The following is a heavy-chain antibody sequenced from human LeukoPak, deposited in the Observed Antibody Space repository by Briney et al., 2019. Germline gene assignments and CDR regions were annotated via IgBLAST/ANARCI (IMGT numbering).Heavy chain of an antibody. Sequence: GGSLRLSCAASGFAFSTYWMHWVRQDPGKGLVWVSRISSDASITSYANPVKGRFTISRDNAKNTLYLQMNSLRAEDTALYYCATSARTYIGSSLDYWGQGTLVTVSS. CDR3: ATSARTYIGSSLDY. J-gene: IGHJ4*02. V-gene: IGHV3-74*01. CDR2: ISSDASIT. D-gene: IGHD2-15*01. CDR1: GFAFSTYW.